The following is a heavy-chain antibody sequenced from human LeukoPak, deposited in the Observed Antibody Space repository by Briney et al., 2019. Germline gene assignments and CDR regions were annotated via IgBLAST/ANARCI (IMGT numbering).Heavy chain of an antibody. Sequence: NPSETLSLTCTVSGGSISSYCWTWIRQSPGKGLEWIGYIYDSGSANYNASLRSRVTISVDTSKNQFSLKLTSVTAADTAVYYCARVKARSGSYSLDYWGQGTLVTVSS. V-gene: IGHV4-59*01. CDR2: IYDSGSA. J-gene: IGHJ4*02. CDR1: GGSISSYC. CDR3: ARVKARSGSYSLDY. D-gene: IGHD1-26*01.